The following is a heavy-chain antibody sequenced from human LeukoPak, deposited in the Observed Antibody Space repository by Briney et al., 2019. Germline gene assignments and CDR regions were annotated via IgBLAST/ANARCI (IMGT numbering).Heavy chain of an antibody. CDR1: GYTFTGYY. CDR3: AREELPDYGGNSYRYYYMDV. V-gene: IGHV1-2*02. D-gene: IGHD4-23*01. CDR2: INPNSGGT. Sequence: ASVKVSCKASGYTFTGYYMLWVRQAPGQGLEWMGWINPNSGGTNYAQKFQGRVTMTRDTSISTAYMELSRLRSDDTAVYYCAREELPDYGGNSYRYYYMDVWGKGTTVTVSS. J-gene: IGHJ6*03.